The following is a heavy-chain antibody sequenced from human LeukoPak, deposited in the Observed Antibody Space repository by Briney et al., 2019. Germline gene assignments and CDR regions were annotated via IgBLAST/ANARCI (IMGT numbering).Heavy chain of an antibody. J-gene: IGHJ4*02. CDR3: ARDMGAYYYDSSGYYQLDC. V-gene: IGHV3-11*04. D-gene: IGHD3-22*01. Sequence: GGSLRLSCAASGFTFSDYYMSWIRQAPGKGLEWVSYISSSGSTIYYADSVKGRFTISRNNAKNSLYLQMNSLRAEDTAVYYCARDMGAYYYDSSGYYQLDCWGQGTLVTVSS. CDR2: ISSSGSTI. CDR1: GFTFSDYY.